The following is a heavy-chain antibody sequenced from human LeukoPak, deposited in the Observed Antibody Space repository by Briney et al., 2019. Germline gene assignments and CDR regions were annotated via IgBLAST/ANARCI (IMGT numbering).Heavy chain of an antibody. V-gene: IGHV1-69*05. CDR1: GGTFSSYA. Sequence: ASVKVSCKASGGTFSSYAICWVRQAPGQGLEWKGLIIPIFGTANYAEKFQGRVTITTDESTSTAYMELSSLRSEDTAVYYCARLSCSSTSCYMRLQYYFDYWGQGTLVSVFS. J-gene: IGHJ4*02. CDR3: ARLSCSSTSCYMRLQYYFDY. CDR2: IIPIFGTA. D-gene: IGHD2-2*02.